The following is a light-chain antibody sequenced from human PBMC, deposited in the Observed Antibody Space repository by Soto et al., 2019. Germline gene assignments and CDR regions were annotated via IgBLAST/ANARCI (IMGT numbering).Light chain of an antibody. CDR1: QSVSSSY. CDR2: GTS. J-gene: IGKJ2*01. Sequence: EIVLTQSPGTLSLSPGERATLSCRASQSVSSSYLAWYQQKPGQAPRLLIYGTSSRVTGIPDTFSVSGSGTDFTLTISRLEPEDFAVYYCQHYSTSRYTFGQGTKLEIK. V-gene: IGKV3-20*01. CDR3: QHYSTSRYT.